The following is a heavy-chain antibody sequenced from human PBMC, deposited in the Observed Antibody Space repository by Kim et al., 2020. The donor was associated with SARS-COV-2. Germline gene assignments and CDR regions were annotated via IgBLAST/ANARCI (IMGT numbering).Heavy chain of an antibody. J-gene: IGHJ6*02. Sequence: GGCLRLSCAASGFTFSNFGIHWVRQAPGKGLEWVAVTSFDGSNKYYTDSVKGRFTISRDNSKNMVFLQMNSLRPDDTALYFCAKDCYVSGTYYIHTYYYGMDVWGQGTTVTVSS. CDR2: TSFDGSNK. D-gene: IGHD3-10*01. CDR1: GFTFSNFG. CDR3: AKDCYVSGTYYIHTYYYGMDV. V-gene: IGHV3-30*18.